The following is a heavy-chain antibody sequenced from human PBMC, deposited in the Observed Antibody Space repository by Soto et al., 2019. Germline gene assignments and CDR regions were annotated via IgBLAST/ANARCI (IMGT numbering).Heavy chain of an antibody. Sequence: WGSLRLSCAASGFTFSSYAMSWVRQAPGKGLEWVSAISGSGGSTYYADSVKGRFTISRDNSKNTLYLQMNSLRAEDTAVYYCAKKSRVVRGVMLDYWGQGTLVTVSS. J-gene: IGHJ4*02. CDR2: ISGSGGST. CDR3: AKKSRVVRGVMLDY. D-gene: IGHD3-10*01. V-gene: IGHV3-23*01. CDR1: GFTFSSYA.